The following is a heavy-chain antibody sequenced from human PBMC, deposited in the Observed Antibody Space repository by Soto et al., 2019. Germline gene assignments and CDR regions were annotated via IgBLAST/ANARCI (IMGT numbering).Heavy chain of an antibody. J-gene: IGHJ1*01. CDR2: LSASGSTL. CDR3: ARGGVY. Sequence: GLSLRLPWYAARITHSRHEMNWIRQTPGKRLERIAKLSASGSTLNYAHSAKGRFTDTTDNVQSILHLQLDSLRVEDTGVYYCARGGVYWGRGTLVAVSS. D-gene: IGHD2-8*01. V-gene: IGHV3-48*03. CDR1: RITHSRHE.